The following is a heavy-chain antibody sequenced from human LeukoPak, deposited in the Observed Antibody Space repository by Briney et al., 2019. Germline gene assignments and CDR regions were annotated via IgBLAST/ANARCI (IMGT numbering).Heavy chain of an antibody. V-gene: IGHV4-34*01. CDR1: GGSFSGYY. CDR2: INHSGST. J-gene: IGHJ5*02. Sequence: PSETLSLTCAVYGGSFSGYYWSWIRQPPGKGLEWIGEINHSGSTNYNPSLKSRVTISVDTSKNQFSLKLSSVTAADTAVYYYASDRTKGFDPWGQGTLVTVSS. CDR3: ASDRTKGFDP. D-gene: IGHD1-7*01.